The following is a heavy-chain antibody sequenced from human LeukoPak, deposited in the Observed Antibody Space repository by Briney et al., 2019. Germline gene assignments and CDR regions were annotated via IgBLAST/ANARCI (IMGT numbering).Heavy chain of an antibody. Sequence: PSETLSLTCTVSGGSISSDNYYWGWIRQSPGRGLEWIGNINYSGTTYYNPSLKSRVTISVDTSKNQFSLKVNSVTAADSAVYYCARHASYYFGMDVWGHGTTVTVSS. CDR2: INYSGTT. CDR3: ARHASYYFGMDV. V-gene: IGHV4-39*01. J-gene: IGHJ6*02. CDR1: GGSISSDNYY. D-gene: IGHD3-16*01.